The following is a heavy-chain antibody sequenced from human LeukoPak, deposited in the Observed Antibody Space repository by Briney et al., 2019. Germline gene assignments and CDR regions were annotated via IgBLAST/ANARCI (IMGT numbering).Heavy chain of an antibody. D-gene: IGHD3-3*01. CDR2: MNPNSGNT. CDR3: ARGRHGDYDFWSGYYTRFYYYYMDV. Sequence: ASVKISCKASGYTFTSYDINWVRQATGQGLERMGWMNPNSGNTGYAQKFQGRVTMTRNTSISTAYMELSSLRSEDTAVYYCARGRHGDYDFWSGYYTRFYYYYMDVWGKGTTVTVSS. V-gene: IGHV1-8*01. CDR1: GYTFTSYD. J-gene: IGHJ6*03.